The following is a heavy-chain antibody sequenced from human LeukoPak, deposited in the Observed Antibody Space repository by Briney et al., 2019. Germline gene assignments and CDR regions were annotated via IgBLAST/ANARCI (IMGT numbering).Heavy chain of an antibody. Sequence: GGSLRLSCAASGFTFSSYEMNWVRQAPGKGLEWVSYTSSSGSTIYYADSVKGRFTISRDNAKNSLYLQMNSLRAEDTAVYYCARDSLWFGELLPYDYWGQGTLVTVSS. V-gene: IGHV3-48*03. CDR2: TSSSGSTI. J-gene: IGHJ4*02. CDR3: ARDSLWFGELLPYDY. D-gene: IGHD3-10*01. CDR1: GFTFSSYE.